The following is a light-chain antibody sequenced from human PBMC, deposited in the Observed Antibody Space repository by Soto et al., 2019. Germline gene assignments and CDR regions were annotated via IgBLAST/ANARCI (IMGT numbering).Light chain of an antibody. V-gene: IGLV2-14*01. CDR3: NSYSSSSTSYL. CDR2: DVT. J-gene: IGLJ1*01. Sequence: QSVLTQPASVSGYPGQSITISCTGTSSDVGDYNHVSWYQQHPGKAPKLVIYDVTNRPSGVSNRFFGSKSANTASLTISGLQADDEADYYCNSYSSSSTSYLFGTGTKVTVL. CDR1: SSDVGDYNH.